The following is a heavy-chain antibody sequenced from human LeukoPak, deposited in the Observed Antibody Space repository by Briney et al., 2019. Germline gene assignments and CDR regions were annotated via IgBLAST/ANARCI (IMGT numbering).Heavy chain of an antibody. CDR1: GFTFSSYA. D-gene: IGHD6-19*01. CDR2: ISGSGGST. V-gene: IGHV3-23*01. CDR3: ATLPGWPGGFDP. Sequence: GGSLRLSCAASGFTFSSYAMSWVRQAPGKGLEWVSAISGSGGSTYYADSVKGRFTISRDNSKNTLYLQMNSLRVEDTAVYYCATLPGWPGGFDPWGQGTLVTVSS. J-gene: IGHJ5*02.